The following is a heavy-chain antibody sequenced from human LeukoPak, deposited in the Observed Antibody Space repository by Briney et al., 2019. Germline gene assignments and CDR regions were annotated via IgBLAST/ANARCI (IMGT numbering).Heavy chain of an antibody. Sequence: GGSLRLSCAASGFTFSSSAMSWVRQAPGKGLEWVSAISNNGGYTYYADSVKGRFTISRDNAKNSLYLQMNSLRAEDTAVYYCARRRSWLVGSNDYWGQGTLVTVSS. CDR2: ISNNGGYT. J-gene: IGHJ4*02. V-gene: IGHV3-21*01. CDR1: GFTFSSSA. D-gene: IGHD6-19*01. CDR3: ARRRSWLVGSNDY.